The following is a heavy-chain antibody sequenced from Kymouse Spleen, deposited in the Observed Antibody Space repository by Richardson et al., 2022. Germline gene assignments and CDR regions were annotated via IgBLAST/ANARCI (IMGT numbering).Heavy chain of an antibody. D-gene: IGHD2-21*02. V-gene: IGHV3-30*18. CDR3: AKVNIVVVTAIPWFDP. J-gene: IGHJ5*02. CDR1: GFTFSSYG. Sequence: QVQLVESGGGVVQPGRSLRLSCAASGFTFSSYGMHWVRQAPGKGLEWVAVISYDGSNKYYADSVKGRFTISRDNSKNTLYLQMNSLRAEDTAVYYCAKVNIVVVTAIPWFDPWGQGTLVTVSS. CDR2: ISYDGSNK.